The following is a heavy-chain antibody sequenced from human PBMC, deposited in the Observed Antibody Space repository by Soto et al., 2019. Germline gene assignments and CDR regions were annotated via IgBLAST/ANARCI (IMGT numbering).Heavy chain of an antibody. D-gene: IGHD3-3*01. J-gene: IGHJ4*02. V-gene: IGHV3-23*01. CDR2: ISGSGGST. CDR3: ARQFQGTIFDIDY. CDR1: GFTFSSYA. Sequence: SGGSLRLSCAASGFTFSSYAMSWVRQAPGKGLEWVSAISGSGGSTYYADSVKGRFTISRDNSKNTLYLQMNSLRAEDTAVYYCARQFQGTIFDIDYWGQGTLVTVSS.